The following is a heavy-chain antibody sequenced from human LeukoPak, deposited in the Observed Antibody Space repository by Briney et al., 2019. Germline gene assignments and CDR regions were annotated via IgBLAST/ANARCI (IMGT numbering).Heavy chain of an antibody. CDR3: AKDPTGYSNSSDS. CDR2: IWYDGRNQ. CDR1: GFRFSNYG. D-gene: IGHD5-18*01. J-gene: IGHJ5*01. V-gene: IGHV3-30*02. Sequence: GGSLRLSCAVSGFRFSNYGMHWVRQAPGKGLEWVSFIWYDGRNQHYIDSVKGRFTISRDNSKNTLYLQMNNLTAEDTAIYYCAKDPTGYSNSSDSWGLGTLVTVSS.